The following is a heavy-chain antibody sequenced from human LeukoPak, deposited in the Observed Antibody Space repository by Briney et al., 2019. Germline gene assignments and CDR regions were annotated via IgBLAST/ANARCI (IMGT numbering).Heavy chain of an antibody. D-gene: IGHD2-21*02. CDR1: GGSVSSGSYY. J-gene: IGHJ4*02. V-gene: IGHV4-61*01. Sequence: PSETLSLTCTVSGGSVSSGSYYWSWIRQPPGTGLEWIGYIYYSGSTSYNPSLKRRATISVDTSKNQFSLKLSSVTAAETAVYYCARDSRVTALDYWGQGTLVTVSS. CDR2: IYYSGST. CDR3: ARDSRVTALDY.